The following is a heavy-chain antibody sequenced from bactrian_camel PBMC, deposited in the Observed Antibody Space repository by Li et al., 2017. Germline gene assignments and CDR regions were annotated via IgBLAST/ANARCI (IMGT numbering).Heavy chain of an antibody. Sequence: HVQLVESGGGSVQSGESLRLSCQVSTIKYPSYCMGWFRQAPGKEREGVASIEDDGKETYADSVKGRFSLARDNAKNTLYLQMNNLRADDTAMYYCAIGLFADFGLGRGTQVTVS. D-gene: IGHD5*01. V-gene: IGHV3S6*01. J-gene: IGHJ4*01. CDR1: TIKYPSYC. CDR2: IEDDGKET.